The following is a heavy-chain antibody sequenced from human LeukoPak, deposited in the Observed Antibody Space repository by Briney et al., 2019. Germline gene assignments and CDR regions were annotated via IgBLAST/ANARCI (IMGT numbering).Heavy chain of an antibody. Sequence: GVSLRRSCAASGLTFSGYDMHRVRQAPGKGLEWVAVISYDGSNKYYADSVKGRFTISRDNSKNTLYLQMNSLRAEDTAVYYCAKGLLRDYDSSGYYTPPYWGQGTLVTVSS. CDR3: AKGLLRDYDSSGYYTPPY. D-gene: IGHD3-22*01. V-gene: IGHV3-30*18. CDR1: GLTFSGYD. CDR2: ISYDGSNK. J-gene: IGHJ4*02.